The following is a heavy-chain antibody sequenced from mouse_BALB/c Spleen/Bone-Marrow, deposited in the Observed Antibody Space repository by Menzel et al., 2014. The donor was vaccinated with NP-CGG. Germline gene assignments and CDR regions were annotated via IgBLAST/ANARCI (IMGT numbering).Heavy chain of an antibody. V-gene: IGHV5-6-4*01. CDR1: GFTFSSYT. Sequence: EVHLVESGGGPVKPGGSLKLSCAASGFTFSSYTMSWVRQTPEKRLEWVSTISSGGSYTYYPDSVKGRFTISRDNAKNTLYLQMSNLKSEDTAMYYCTRDGKGNYDYAMDYWGQGTSVTVSS. J-gene: IGHJ4*01. D-gene: IGHD2-1*01. CDR3: TRDGKGNYDYAMDY. CDR2: ISSGGSYT.